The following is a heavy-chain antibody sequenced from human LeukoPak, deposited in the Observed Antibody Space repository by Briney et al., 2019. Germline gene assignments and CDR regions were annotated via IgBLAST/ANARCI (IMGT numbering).Heavy chain of an antibody. CDR1: GYTFTGYY. J-gene: IGHJ3*02. CDR2: INPNSGGT. CDR3: ARIWELLTAFDI. V-gene: IGHV1-2*02. D-gene: IGHD1-26*01. Sequence: GASVKVSCKASGYTFTGYYMHWVRQAPGQGLEWMGWINPNSGGTNYAQKFQGRVTMTRDTSISTAYMELSRLRPDDTAVYYCARIWELLTAFDIWGQGTMVTVSS.